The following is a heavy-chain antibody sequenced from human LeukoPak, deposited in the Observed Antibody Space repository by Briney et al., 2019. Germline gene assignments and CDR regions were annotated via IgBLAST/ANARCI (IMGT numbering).Heavy chain of an antibody. CDR2: ISHSGST. CDR3: ARRHSSDSGTYTLDY. D-gene: IGHD3-10*01. Sequence: SETLSLTCAVYGEFFSGFYWTWIRQPPGRGLEWIGEISHSGSTNYNPSLKSRVTISVDTSKNQFSLRLSSATAADTAVYYCARRHSSDSGTYTLDYWGQGTLVTVSS. J-gene: IGHJ4*02. CDR1: GEFFSGFY. V-gene: IGHV4-34*01.